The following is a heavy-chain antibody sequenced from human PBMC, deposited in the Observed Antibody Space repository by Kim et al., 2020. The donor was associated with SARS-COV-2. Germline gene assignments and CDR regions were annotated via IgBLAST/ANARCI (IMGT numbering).Heavy chain of an antibody. D-gene: IGHD6-13*01. CDR2: IYYSGST. J-gene: IGHJ5*02. Sequence: SETLSLTCTVSGGSISSSSYYWGWIRQPPGKGLEWIGSIYYSGSTYYNPSLKSRVTISVDTSKNQFSLKLSSVTAADTAVYYCASEYKAAAADNWFDPWGQGTLVTGSS. CDR1: GGSISSSSYY. V-gene: IGHV4-39*01. CDR3: ASEYKAAAADNWFDP.